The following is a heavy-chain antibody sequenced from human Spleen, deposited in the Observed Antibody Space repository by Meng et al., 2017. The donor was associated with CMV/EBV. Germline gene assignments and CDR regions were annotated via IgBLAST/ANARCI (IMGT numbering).Heavy chain of an antibody. V-gene: IGHV4-4*02. CDR3: ARVREHTSLGNYWFDP. D-gene: IGHD3-16*01. CDR1: ASITTTKW. J-gene: IGHJ5*02. CDR2: IDHSGKS. Sequence: ASITTTKWWTWVRQPPGKGLEWIVEIDHSGKSNSNPSLKSRLTLSLDTSKNHLSLRMTSVTAEDTAIYYCARVREHTSLGNYWFDPWGQGTLVTVSS.